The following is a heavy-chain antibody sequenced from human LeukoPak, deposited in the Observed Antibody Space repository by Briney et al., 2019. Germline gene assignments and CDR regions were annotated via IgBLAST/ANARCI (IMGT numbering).Heavy chain of an antibody. CDR3: AIYDFWSGYNY. CDR2: IYSGGST. D-gene: IGHD3-3*01. J-gene: IGHJ4*02. CDR1: GFTFSSNY. V-gene: IGHV3-53*01. Sequence: GGSLRLSCAASGFTFSSNYMSWVRQAPGKGLEWVSVIYSGGSTYYADSVKGRFTISRDNSKNTLYLQMNSLRAEDTAVYYCAIYDFWSGYNYWGQGTLVTVSS.